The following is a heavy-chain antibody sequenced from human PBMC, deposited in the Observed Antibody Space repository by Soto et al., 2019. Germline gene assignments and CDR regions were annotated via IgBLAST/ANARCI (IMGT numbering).Heavy chain of an antibody. V-gene: IGHV3-23*01. CDR2: ISGSGGST. CDR3: AQTGYYDFWSGPKSYYYGMDV. Sequence: GGSLRLSCAASGFTFSSYAMSCVRQAPGKGLEWVSAISGSGGSTYYADSVKGRFTISRDNSKNTLYLQMNSLRAEDTAVYYCAQTGYYDFWSGPKSYYYGMDVWGQGTTVTVSS. CDR1: GFTFSSYA. D-gene: IGHD3-3*01. J-gene: IGHJ6*02.